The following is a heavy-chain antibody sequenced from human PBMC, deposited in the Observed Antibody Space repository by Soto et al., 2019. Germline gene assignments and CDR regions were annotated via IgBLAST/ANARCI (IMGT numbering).Heavy chain of an antibody. V-gene: IGHV1-3*01. CDR2: INAGNGNT. D-gene: IGHD3-22*01. Sequence: ASVKVSCKASGYTFTSYAMHWVGQAPGQRLEWMGWINAGNGNTKYSQKFQGRVTITRDTSASTAYMELSSLRSEDTAVYYCARDLPSITMLVVVPPWGQGTLVTVSS. J-gene: IGHJ5*02. CDR1: GYTFTSYA. CDR3: ARDLPSITMLVVVPP.